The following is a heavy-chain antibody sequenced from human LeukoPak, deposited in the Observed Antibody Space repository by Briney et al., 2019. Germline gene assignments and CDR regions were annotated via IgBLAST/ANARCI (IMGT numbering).Heavy chain of an antibody. J-gene: IGHJ4*02. CDR1: GFPFSGYS. D-gene: IGHD3-22*01. V-gene: IGHV3-48*04. CDR3: AKDIFSGYYDSSGYYDY. CDR2: ISSSSSMI. Sequence: PGGSLRLSCAASGFPFSGYSMHWVRQAPGKGLEWLSYISSSSSMIYYADSVKGRFTISRDNAKNSLYLQMNSLRAEDTALYYCAKDIFSGYYDSSGYYDYWGQGTLVTVSS.